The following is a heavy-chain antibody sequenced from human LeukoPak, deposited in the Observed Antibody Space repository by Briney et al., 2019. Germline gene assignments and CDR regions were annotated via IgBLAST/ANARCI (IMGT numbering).Heavy chain of an antibody. Sequence: PSETLSLTCTVSGGSISSYYWSWIRQPAGKGLEWIGRIYTSGSTNYNPSLKSRVTMSVDTSKNQFSLKLGSVTAADTAVYYCARRYSGSYYEDAFDIWGQGTTVTVSS. V-gene: IGHV4-4*07. J-gene: IGHJ3*02. CDR1: GGSISSYY. D-gene: IGHD1-26*01. CDR2: IYTSGST. CDR3: ARRYSGSYYEDAFDI.